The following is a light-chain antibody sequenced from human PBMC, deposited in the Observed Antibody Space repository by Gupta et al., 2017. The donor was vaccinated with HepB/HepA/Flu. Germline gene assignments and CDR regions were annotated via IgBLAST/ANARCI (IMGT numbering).Light chain of an antibody. CDR3: QQRWT. V-gene: IGKV3-11*01. Sequence: EIVLTQSPATLSLSPGERATLSCRASQSVSSYLAWYQQKPGQAPRLLIYDASNRATGIPARFSGSVSGTDFTLTISSLEPEDFAVYYCQQRWTFGQGTKVEIK. CDR2: DAS. J-gene: IGKJ1*01. CDR1: QSVSSY.